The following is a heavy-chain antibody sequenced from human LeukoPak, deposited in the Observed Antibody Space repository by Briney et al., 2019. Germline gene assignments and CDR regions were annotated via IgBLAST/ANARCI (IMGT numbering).Heavy chain of an antibody. D-gene: IGHD2-15*01. Sequence: GESLKISCKTSGYSFANYWIGWVRQMPGKGLEWMGIIYPEDSDTRYSPSFQGQVTMSVDRSISTAYLQWSSLKASDTAMYFCARQYCSGGSCYSGGDYWGQGTLVTVSS. CDR3: ARQYCSGGSCYSGGDY. CDR1: GYSFANYW. CDR2: IYPEDSDT. J-gene: IGHJ4*02. V-gene: IGHV5-51*01.